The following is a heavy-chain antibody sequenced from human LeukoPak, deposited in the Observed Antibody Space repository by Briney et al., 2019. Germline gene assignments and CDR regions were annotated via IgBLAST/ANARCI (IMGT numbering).Heavy chain of an antibody. Sequence: PGGSLRLSCAASGFTVSSNYMSWVRQAPGKGLEWVSVIYSGGSTYYADSVKGRFTISRDNSKNTLYLQMNSLRAEDTAVYYCAKAPGQQLAYFDYWGQGTLVTVSS. CDR2: IYSGGST. D-gene: IGHD6-13*01. J-gene: IGHJ4*02. CDR3: AKAPGQQLAYFDY. V-gene: IGHV3-66*01. CDR1: GFTVSSNY.